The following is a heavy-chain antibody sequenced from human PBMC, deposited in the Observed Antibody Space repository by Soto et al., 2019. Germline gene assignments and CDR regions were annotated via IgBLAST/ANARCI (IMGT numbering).Heavy chain of an antibody. Sequence: QVQLVQSGAVVKKPGSSVRVSCKASGGTFSSYAISWVRQAPGQGLEWMGGLIPIFDTADYAQKFQGRVTITADESTSTAYMELSSLRSEDTAVYYCGTHPMATITYYSGIDVWGQGTTVTVSS. D-gene: IGHD5-12*01. J-gene: IGHJ6*02. V-gene: IGHV1-69*12. CDR2: LIPIFDTA. CDR3: GTHPMATITYYSGIDV. CDR1: GGTFSSYA.